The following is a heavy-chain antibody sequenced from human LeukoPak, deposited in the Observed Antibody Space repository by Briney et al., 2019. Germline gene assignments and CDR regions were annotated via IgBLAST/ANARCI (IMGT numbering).Heavy chain of an antibody. CDR2: IIPIFGTA. CDR1: GGTFSSYA. Sequence: ASVKVSCKASGGTFSSYAISWVRQAPGQGLEWMGGIIPIFGTANYAQKFQGRVTITADESTSTAYMELSSLRSEDTAVYYCASYHYEFWSGPPLYGMDVWGQGTTVTVSS. CDR3: ASYHYEFWSGPPLYGMDV. J-gene: IGHJ6*02. D-gene: IGHD3-3*01. V-gene: IGHV1-69*13.